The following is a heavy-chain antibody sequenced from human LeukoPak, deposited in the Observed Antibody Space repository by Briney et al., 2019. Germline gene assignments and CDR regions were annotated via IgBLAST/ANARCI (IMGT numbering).Heavy chain of an antibody. CDR3: AREEASAGDY. CDR2: IHYTGST. CDR1: GGSITSSSHF. D-gene: IGHD6-13*01. V-gene: IGHV4-39*01. Sequence: SETLSLTCTVSGGSITSSSHFWAWIRQPPGKGLEWIASIHYTGSTFYSPSLQSRVTISVDTSKNQFSLNLRSVTATDTAIYYCAREEASAGDYWGQGTLVTVSS. J-gene: IGHJ4*02.